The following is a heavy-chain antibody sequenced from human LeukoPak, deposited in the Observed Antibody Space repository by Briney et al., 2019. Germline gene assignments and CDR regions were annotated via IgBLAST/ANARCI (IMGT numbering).Heavy chain of an antibody. V-gene: IGHV3-53*01. Sequence: QPGGSLRLSCAAPGFTLSSNYMSWVRQAPGKGLEWVSVIYSGGSTYYADSVKGRFTISRDNSKNTLYLQMNSLRAEDTAVYYCASGSGSYRTPYYYMDVWGTGTTVTVSS. D-gene: IGHD3-10*01. CDR3: ASGSGSYRTPYYYMDV. J-gene: IGHJ6*03. CDR1: GFTLSSNY. CDR2: IYSGGST.